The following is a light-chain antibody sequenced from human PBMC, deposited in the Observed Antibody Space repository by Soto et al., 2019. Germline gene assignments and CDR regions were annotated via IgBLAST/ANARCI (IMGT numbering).Light chain of an antibody. CDR2: AAS. Sequence: PXERATLSCRASQTVSSTYLSWYQQKPGQAPRPLISAASSRATGTPDRFSGSGSGTDFTLTISRLEPEDFAVYYCQQYGSSRWTFGQGTRWIL. V-gene: IGKV3-20*01. J-gene: IGKJ1*01. CDR1: QTVSSTY. CDR3: QQYGSSRWT.